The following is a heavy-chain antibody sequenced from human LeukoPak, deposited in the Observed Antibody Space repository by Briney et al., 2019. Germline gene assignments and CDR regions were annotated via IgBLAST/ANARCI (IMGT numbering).Heavy chain of an antibody. V-gene: IGHV3-21*01. CDR1: GFTGSSNY. J-gene: IGHJ4*02. CDR3: ARDHPPDYYDSSGYYPGYFDY. D-gene: IGHD3-22*01. CDR2: ISSSSSYI. Sequence: GGSLRLSCAASGFTGSSNYMSWVRQAPGKGLEWVSSISSSSSYIYYADSVKGRFTISRDNAKNSLYLQMNSLRAEDTAVYSCARDHPPDYYDSSGYYPGYFDYWGQGTLVTVSS.